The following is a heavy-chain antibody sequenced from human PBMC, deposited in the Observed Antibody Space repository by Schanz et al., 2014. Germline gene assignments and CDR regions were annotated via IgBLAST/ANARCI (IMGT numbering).Heavy chain of an antibody. D-gene: IGHD4-17*01. CDR2: ISGRSSHI. CDR1: EFTFSSYK. J-gene: IGHJ6*03. CDR3: ARDGDRFYHNYYMDV. V-gene: IGHV3-21*04. Sequence: EVQLVESGGGLVKPGGSLRLSCEASEFTFSSYKMNWVRQAPGKGLEWVSSISGRSSHIYYADSVKGRFSISRDNAKNTLYLQMNSLRAEDTAVFYCARDGDRFYHNYYMDVWGKGTTVTVSS.